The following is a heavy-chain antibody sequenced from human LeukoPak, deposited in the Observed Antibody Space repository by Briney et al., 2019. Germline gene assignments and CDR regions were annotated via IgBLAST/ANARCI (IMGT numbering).Heavy chain of an antibody. CDR2: ISSSSSTI. CDR3: ARGQVVGATFGMDV. J-gene: IGHJ6*04. D-gene: IGHD1-26*01. V-gene: IGHV3-48*01. CDR1: GLTFSSYS. Sequence: PGGSLRLSCAASGLTFSSYSMSWVRQAPGKGLEWVSYISSSSSTIYYADSVKGRFTISRDNAKNSLYLQMNSLRAEDTAVYYCARGQVVGATFGMDVWGKGTTVTVSS.